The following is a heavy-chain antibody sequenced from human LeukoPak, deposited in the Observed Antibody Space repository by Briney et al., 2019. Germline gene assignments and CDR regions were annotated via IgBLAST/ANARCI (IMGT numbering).Heavy chain of an antibody. Sequence: ASVKVSCKASGYTFTGYYMHWVRQAPGKGLEWMGGFDPEDGETIYAQKFQGRVTMTEDTSTDTAYMELSSLRSEDTAVYYCATMGGSSGWYGPPWGQGTLVTVSS. CDR1: GYTFTGYY. J-gene: IGHJ5*02. D-gene: IGHD6-19*01. CDR2: FDPEDGET. CDR3: ATMGGSSGWYGPP. V-gene: IGHV1-24*01.